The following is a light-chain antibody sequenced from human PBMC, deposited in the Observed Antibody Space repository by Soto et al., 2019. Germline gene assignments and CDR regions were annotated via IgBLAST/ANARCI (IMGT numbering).Light chain of an antibody. CDR1: QSVSSN. V-gene: IGKV3-15*01. J-gene: IGKJ2*01. CDR3: QQYNNWPPYT. CDR2: GAS. Sequence: EIVMTQSPATLSVSPGERATLSCRASQSVSSNLAWYQQKPGQAPRLLIYGASTRATGIPARFSGSESGTEFTLTIIHLQSEDFAVYYCQQYNNWPPYTFGQGTKLEIK.